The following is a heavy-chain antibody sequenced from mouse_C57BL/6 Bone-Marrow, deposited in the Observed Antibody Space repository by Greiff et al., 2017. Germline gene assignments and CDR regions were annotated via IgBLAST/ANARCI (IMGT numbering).Heavy chain of an antibody. CDR3: AKRGFITTGAMDY. Sequence: VTLMESGPGLVAPSQSLSITCTVSGFSLTSYCVDWVRQPPGKGLEWLGVICGAGSSNSNSVLMSSLSICKDNSKIQVFLKMNSRQTDDTAMYYCAKRGFITTGAMDYWGQGTSVTVSS. V-gene: IGHV2-9*01. D-gene: IGHD1-1*01. J-gene: IGHJ4*01. CDR2: ICGAGSS. CDR1: GFSLTSYC.